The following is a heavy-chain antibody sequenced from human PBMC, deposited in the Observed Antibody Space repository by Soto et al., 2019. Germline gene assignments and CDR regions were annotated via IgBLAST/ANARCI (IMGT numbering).Heavy chain of an antibody. J-gene: IGHJ4*02. CDR3: SRVGGTRGWY. CDR1: SDSITNYY. CDR2: IHDSGGS. Sequence: QVQLQESGPGLVKPSETLSLTCTVSSDSITNYYWSWIRQSPGKGLEWIGYIHDSGGSKYNPSLSGKAEIYVVNSIKQIPSNLNSLTAADPALDYCSRVGGTRGWYWGQGTLVTVSS. D-gene: IGHD1-7*01. V-gene: IGHV4-59*01.